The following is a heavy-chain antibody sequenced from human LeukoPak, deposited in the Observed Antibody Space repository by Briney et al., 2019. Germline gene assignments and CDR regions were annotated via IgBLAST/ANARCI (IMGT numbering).Heavy chain of an antibody. CDR3: ARDRDSSSWVPYGTYKYYYYMDV. Sequence: GGSLRLSCAASGFTFSSYWMTWVRQAPGKGLEWVANIKQDGGETYYVDSVKGRFTISRDNAQNSLYLELNSLRAEDTAVYFCARDRDSSSWVPYGTYKYYYYMDVWGKGTTVTVSS. CDR1: GFTFSSYW. J-gene: IGHJ6*03. D-gene: IGHD6-13*01. V-gene: IGHV3-7*01. CDR2: IKQDGGET.